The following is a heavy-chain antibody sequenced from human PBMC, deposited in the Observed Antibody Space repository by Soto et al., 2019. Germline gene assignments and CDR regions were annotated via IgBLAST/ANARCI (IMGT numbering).Heavy chain of an antibody. Sequence: QVQLQESGPGLVKPSETLSLTCSVSDGSVNTGNYYWSWIRQPPGKGLEWIGHIYYIGTTNYNPSLNGRVTISVDTSKNQFSLKVTSVTAADTAVYFCAREEKQLSRYGGDFDYWGQGILVTVSS. V-gene: IGHV4-61*01. D-gene: IGHD3-16*01. J-gene: IGHJ4*02. CDR2: IYYIGTT. CDR1: DGSVNTGNYY. CDR3: AREEKQLSRYGGDFDY.